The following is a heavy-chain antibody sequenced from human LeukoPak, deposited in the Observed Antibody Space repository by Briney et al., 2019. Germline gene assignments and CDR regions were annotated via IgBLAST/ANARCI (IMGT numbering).Heavy chain of an antibody. Sequence: GGSLRLSCAASGFTCSSYGMHWVRQAPGKGLEWVAFIRYDGSNKYYADSVKGRFTISRDNSKNTLYLQMNSLRAEYTAVYYCAKDPSSGWSSFDPWGQGTLVTVSS. D-gene: IGHD6-19*01. J-gene: IGHJ5*02. CDR1: GFTCSSYG. V-gene: IGHV3-30*02. CDR3: AKDPSSGWSSFDP. CDR2: IRYDGSNK.